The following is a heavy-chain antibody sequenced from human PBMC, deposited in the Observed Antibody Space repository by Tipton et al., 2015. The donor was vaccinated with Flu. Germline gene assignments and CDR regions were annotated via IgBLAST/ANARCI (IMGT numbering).Heavy chain of an antibody. Sequence: TLSLTCTVSGGSISSGGYYWSWLRQHPGKGLEWIGYIDYSGSTYYNPSLKSRVTISVDTSKNQFSLKLSSVTAADTAVYYCARGGATGEDYFDYWGQGTLVTVSS. J-gene: IGHJ4*02. CDR1: GGSISSGGYY. CDR2: IDYSGST. CDR3: ARGGATGEDYFDY. V-gene: IGHV4-31*03. D-gene: IGHD5-12*01.